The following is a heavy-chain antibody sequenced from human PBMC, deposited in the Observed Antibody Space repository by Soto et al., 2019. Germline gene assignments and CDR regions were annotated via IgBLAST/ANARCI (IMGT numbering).Heavy chain of an antibody. Sequence: ASVKVSCKASGYTFTRSGISWVRQAPGQGLEWMGWISTYNGDTNYAQTFQGRVTMTTDTSTSTVHMEVRSLRAEDTAIYYCAKDQKLGSSGPWYGMDVWGQGTTVTVSS. CDR3: AKDQKLGSSGPWYGMDV. D-gene: IGHD3-22*01. J-gene: IGHJ6*02. V-gene: IGHV1-18*01. CDR1: GYTFTRSG. CDR2: ISTYNGDT.